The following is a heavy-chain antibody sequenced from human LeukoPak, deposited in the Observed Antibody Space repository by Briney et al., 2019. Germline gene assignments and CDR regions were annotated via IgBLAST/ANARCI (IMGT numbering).Heavy chain of an antibody. CDR3: ARLVAVAGRLDY. V-gene: IGHV1-18*01. CDR2: INTYNGNT. CDR1: GYTFNSYG. J-gene: IGHJ4*02. D-gene: IGHD6-19*01. Sequence: ASVRVSCTASGYTFNSYGISWVRQAPGLGLEWMGWINTYNGNTNYAQRFQGRVTMTKDTSTSTAYMELRSLRSDDTAVYYCARLVAVAGRLDYWGQGTLVTVSS.